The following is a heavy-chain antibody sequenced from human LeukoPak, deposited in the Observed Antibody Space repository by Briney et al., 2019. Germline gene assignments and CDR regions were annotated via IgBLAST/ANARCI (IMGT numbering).Heavy chain of an antibody. Sequence: PGGSLRLSCAASGFTFSSYAMSWVRQAPGKGLEWVSGIISGGSTYYADSVKGRLTISRDNSKNTLYLQMNSLRAEDTAVYYCAKVRSYYGSGSPGWGQGTLVTVSS. J-gene: IGHJ4*02. CDR2: IISGGST. CDR1: GFTFSSYA. D-gene: IGHD3-10*01. V-gene: IGHV3-23*01. CDR3: AKVRSYYGSGSPG.